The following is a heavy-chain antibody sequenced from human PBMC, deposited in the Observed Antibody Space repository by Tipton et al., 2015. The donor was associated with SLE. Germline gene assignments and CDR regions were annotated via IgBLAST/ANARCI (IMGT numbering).Heavy chain of an antibody. Sequence: SLRLSCAASGFTFSSYAMHWVRQAPGKGLEWVAVISYDGSNKYYADSVKGRFTISRDNSKNTLYLQMNSLRAEDTAVYYCARLLITMIVVVNYYGMDVWGQGTTVTVSS. V-gene: IGHV3-30*04. CDR3: ARLLITMIVVVNYYGMDV. CDR2: ISYDGSNK. J-gene: IGHJ6*02. CDR1: GFTFSSYA. D-gene: IGHD3-22*01.